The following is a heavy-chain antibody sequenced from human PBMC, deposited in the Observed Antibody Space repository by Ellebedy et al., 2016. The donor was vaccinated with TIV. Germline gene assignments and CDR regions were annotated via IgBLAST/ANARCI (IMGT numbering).Heavy chain of an antibody. D-gene: IGHD1-7*01. Sequence: GGSLRLSXTASGFTFGDFAISWVRQAPGKGLEWVVFIGSKGYGGTTQYAASVKGRFTISRDDSKSIAYLQMNSLKTEDTALYYCTREAANWNYPYYYYNGMDVWGQGTTVTVSS. CDR3: TREAANWNYPYYYYNGMDV. CDR1: GFTFGDFA. V-gene: IGHV3-49*04. CDR2: IGSKGYGGTT. J-gene: IGHJ6*02.